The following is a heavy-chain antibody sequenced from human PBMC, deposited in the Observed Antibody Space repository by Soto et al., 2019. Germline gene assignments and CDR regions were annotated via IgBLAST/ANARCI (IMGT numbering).Heavy chain of an antibody. CDR3: ARGPYHPLPYSSSWSRKYYFDY. CDR1: GGSFSGYY. V-gene: IGHV4-34*01. CDR2: INHSGST. J-gene: IGHJ4*02. D-gene: IGHD6-13*01. Sequence: SETLSLTCAVYGGSFSGYYWSWIRQPPGKGLEWIGEINHSGSTNYNPSLKSRVTISVDTSKNQFSLKLSSVTAADTAVYYCARGPYHPLPYSSSWSRKYYFDYWGQGTLVTVSS.